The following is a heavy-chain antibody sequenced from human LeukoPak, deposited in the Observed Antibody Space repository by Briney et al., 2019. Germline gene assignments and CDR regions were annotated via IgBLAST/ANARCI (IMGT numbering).Heavy chain of an antibody. Sequence: ASVTVSCTASGYTFTSYAMHWVRQAPGQRLEWMGWINAGNGNTKYSQKFQGRVTITGDTSASTAYMELSSLRSEDTAVYYCAAGRSSWILDYWGQGTLVTASS. V-gene: IGHV1-3*01. CDR2: INAGNGNT. CDR1: GYTFTSYA. CDR3: AAGRSSWILDY. D-gene: IGHD2-2*03. J-gene: IGHJ4*02.